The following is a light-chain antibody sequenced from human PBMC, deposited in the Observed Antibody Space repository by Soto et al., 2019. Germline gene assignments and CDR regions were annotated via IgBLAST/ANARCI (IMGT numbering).Light chain of an antibody. J-gene: IGLJ2*01. CDR3: SSYTSSSTLGV. V-gene: IGLV2-14*01. CDR1: SSDVGGYSY. CDR2: DVS. Sequence: QSVLTQPASVSGSPGQSITISCTRTSSDVGGYSYVSWYQQHPGKAPKLMIYDVSNRPSGVSNRFSGSKSGNTASLTISGLQAEDEADYYCSSYTSSSTLGVFGGGTKLTVL.